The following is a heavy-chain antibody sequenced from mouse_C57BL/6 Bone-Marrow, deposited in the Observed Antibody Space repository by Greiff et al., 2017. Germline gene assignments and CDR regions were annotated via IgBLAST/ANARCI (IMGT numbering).Heavy chain of an antibody. Sequence: VQLQQPGAELVKPGASVKLSCKASGYTFTSYWMQWVKQRPGQGLEWIGEIDPSDSYTNYNQKFKGKATLTVDTSSSTAYMQLSSLTSEDAAVYDCARGGYYSRGAMDYWGQGTSVTVSS. CDR3: ARGGYYSRGAMDY. J-gene: IGHJ4*01. CDR1: GYTFTSYW. D-gene: IGHD1-1*01. V-gene: IGHV1-50*01. CDR2: IDPSDSYT.